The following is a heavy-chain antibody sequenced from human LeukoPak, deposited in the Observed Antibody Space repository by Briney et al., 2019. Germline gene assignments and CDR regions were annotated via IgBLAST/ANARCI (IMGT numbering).Heavy chain of an antibody. CDR2: ISGSGGST. CDR3: AREGSYCSRTSCYFDY. V-gene: IGHV3-23*01. CDR1: GFTFSSYA. J-gene: IGHJ4*02. D-gene: IGHD2-2*01. Sequence: SGGSLRLSCAASGFTFSSYAMSWVRQAPGKGLEWVSAISGSGGSTYYADSVKGRFTISRDNSKNTLYLQMNSLRAEDTAVYYCAREGSYCSRTSCYFDYWGQGTLVTVSS.